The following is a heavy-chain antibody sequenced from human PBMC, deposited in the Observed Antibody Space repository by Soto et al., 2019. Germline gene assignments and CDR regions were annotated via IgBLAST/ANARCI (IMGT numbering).Heavy chain of an antibody. CDR1: GGTFSSYA. CDR3: ATNPGPYYYGSGTPGSGYFQH. CDR2: IIHIFGTA. V-gene: IGHV1-69*01. Sequence: QVQVVQSGAEVKKPGSSVKVSCKASGGTFSSYALSWVRQAPGQGLEWMGGIIHIFGTANYAQKFRGRVTITADESTSTAYMELSSLRSDDTAVYYCATNPGPYYYGSGTPGSGYFQHWGQGTLVTVSS. J-gene: IGHJ1*01. D-gene: IGHD3-10*01.